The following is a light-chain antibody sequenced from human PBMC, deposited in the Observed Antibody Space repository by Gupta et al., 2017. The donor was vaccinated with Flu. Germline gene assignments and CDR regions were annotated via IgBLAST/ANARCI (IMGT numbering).Light chain of an antibody. CDR3: SSYTSSSTPYV. J-gene: IGLJ1*01. CDR2: EVS. V-gene: IGLV2-14*01. CDR1: SSDVGGYNF. Sequence: QSALTQPASVSGSPGQSTTISCPGTSSDVGGYNFVSWYQQRPGKAPKLMIYEVSNRPPGVSSRFSGSKSGNTASLTISGLQADDEADYYCSSYTSSSTPYVFGTGTKVTVL.